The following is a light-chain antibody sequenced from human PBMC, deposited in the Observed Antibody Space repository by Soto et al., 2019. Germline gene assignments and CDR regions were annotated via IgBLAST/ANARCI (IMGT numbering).Light chain of an antibody. Sequence: QLVLTQSPSASASLGASVKLTCTLTGGHSTYSIGWHQQQPQRGPRFLMRLNSDGSHSKGDGIPDRFSGSSSGAERFLTISSLQSEDEADYYCQTWGRGIVVFGGGTKLTVL. CDR2: LNSDGSH. J-gene: IGLJ2*01. V-gene: IGLV4-69*02. CDR1: GGHSTYS. CDR3: QTWGRGIVV.